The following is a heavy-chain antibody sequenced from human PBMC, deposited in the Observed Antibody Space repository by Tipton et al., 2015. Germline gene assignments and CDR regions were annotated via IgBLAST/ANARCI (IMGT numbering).Heavy chain of an antibody. V-gene: IGHV3-23*01. CDR3: ATGFGGSSLGAFDI. Sequence: SLRLSCAASGFRFSSYAMNWVRQAPGKGLEWVSGTGGTGVSRDYADSVKGRFTISRDNSKNTLYLQMDSLRAEDTAVYYCATGFGGSSLGAFDIWGQGTVVTVSS. J-gene: IGHJ3*02. CDR2: TGGTGVSR. CDR1: GFRFSSYA. D-gene: IGHD1-26*01.